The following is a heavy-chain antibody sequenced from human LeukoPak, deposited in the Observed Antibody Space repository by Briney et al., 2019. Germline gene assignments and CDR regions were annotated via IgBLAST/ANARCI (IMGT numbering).Heavy chain of an antibody. CDR3: ARDFSSGWYPYYYYMDV. CDR1: GGSISSYY. J-gene: IGHJ6*03. Sequence: SETLSLTCTVSGGSISSYYWSWIRQPPGKGLEWIGYIYYSGSTNYNPSLKSRVTISVDTSKNQFSLKLSSVTAAVTAVYYCARDFSSGWYPYYYYMDVWGKGTTVTVSS. D-gene: IGHD6-19*01. CDR2: IYYSGST. V-gene: IGHV4-59*12.